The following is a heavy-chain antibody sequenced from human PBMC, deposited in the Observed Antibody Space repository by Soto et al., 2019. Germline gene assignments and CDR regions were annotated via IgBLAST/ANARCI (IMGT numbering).Heavy chain of an antibody. CDR2: IYYSGST. D-gene: IGHD3-3*01. CDR1: GGSISSSSYY. V-gene: IGHV4-39*01. CDR3: ARPTLRFLEWSDGPWGMDV. J-gene: IGHJ6*02. Sequence: QLQLQESGPGLVKPSETLSLTCTVSGGSISSSSYYWGWIRQPPGKGLEWIGSIYYSGSTYYNPSLKSRVTISVDTSKNQFSLKLSSVTAADTAVYYCARPTLRFLEWSDGPWGMDVWGQGTTVTVSS.